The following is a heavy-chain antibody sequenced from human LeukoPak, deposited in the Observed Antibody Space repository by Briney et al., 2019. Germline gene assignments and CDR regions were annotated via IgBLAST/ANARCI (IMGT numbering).Heavy chain of an antibody. CDR2: ISGGGGT. CDR1: GFTFSSYG. D-gene: IGHD3-10*01. V-gene: IGHV3-23*01. J-gene: IGHJ4*02. CDR3: AKGRGLLWFGESIDF. Sequence: QSGGSLRLSCAASGFTFSSYGMTWVRQAPGKGLEWVSAISGGGGTYYADPVKGRFTISRDNSNNTLYLQMNSLRAEDTALYYCAKGRGLLWFGESIDFWGQGTLVTVSS.